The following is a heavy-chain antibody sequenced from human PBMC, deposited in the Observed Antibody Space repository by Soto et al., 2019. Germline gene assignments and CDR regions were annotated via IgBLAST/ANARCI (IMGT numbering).Heavy chain of an antibody. CDR3: ARGRYSSGWYAPNFDY. CDR1: GGSFSGYY. J-gene: IGHJ4*02. V-gene: IGHV4-34*01. CDR2: INHSGST. Sequence: QVQLQQWGAGLLKPSETLSLTCAVYGGSFSGYYWSWIRQPPGKGLEWIGEINHSGSTNYNPSLKSRDNISVDTSQNQFSLKLSSVTAADTAVYYCARGRYSSGWYAPNFDYWGQGTLVTVSS. D-gene: IGHD6-19*01.